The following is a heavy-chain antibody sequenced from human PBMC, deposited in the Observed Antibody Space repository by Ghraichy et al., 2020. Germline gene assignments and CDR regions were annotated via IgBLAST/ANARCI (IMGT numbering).Heavy chain of an antibody. CDR3: ARAPTHYYDSSGYYSRDY. J-gene: IGHJ4*02. Sequence: LSLTCAASGFTFSSYSMNWVRQAPGKGLEWVSSISSSSSYIYYEDSMKGRFTISRDNAKNSLYLQMNSLRAEDTAVYYCARAPTHYYDSSGYYSRDYWGQGTLVTVSS. D-gene: IGHD3-22*01. CDR2: ISSSSSYI. V-gene: IGHV3-21*01. CDR1: GFTFSSYS.